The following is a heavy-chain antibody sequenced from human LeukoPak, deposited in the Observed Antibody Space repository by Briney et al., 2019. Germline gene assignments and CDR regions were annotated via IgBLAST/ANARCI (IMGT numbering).Heavy chain of an antibody. D-gene: IGHD3-22*01. Sequence: GGSLRLSCAASGFSFSSYEMNWVRQAPGRGLEWVSYISSSSGSTIYYADSVKGRFTISRDNAKNSLYLQMNSLRAEDTAVYYCARDLRLITMIVGDAFDIWGQGTMVTVSS. CDR1: GFSFSSYE. V-gene: IGHV3-48*03. CDR2: ISSSSGSTI. J-gene: IGHJ3*02. CDR3: ARDLRLITMIVGDAFDI.